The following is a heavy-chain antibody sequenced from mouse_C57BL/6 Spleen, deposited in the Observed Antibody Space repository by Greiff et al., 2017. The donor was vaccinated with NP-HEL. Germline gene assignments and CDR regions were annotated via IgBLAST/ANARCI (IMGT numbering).Heavy chain of an antibody. CDR1: GYAFSSSW. CDR2: IYPGDGDT. CDR3: ATGDLLWLRLDY. Sequence: QVQLQQSGPELVKPGASVKISCKASGYAFSSSWMNWVKQRPGKGLEWIGRIYPGDGDTNYNEKFKGKATLTADKSSSTAYMQLSSLTSEDSAVYFCATGDLLWLRLDYWGQGTTLTVSS. D-gene: IGHD2-2*01. J-gene: IGHJ2*01. V-gene: IGHV1-82*01.